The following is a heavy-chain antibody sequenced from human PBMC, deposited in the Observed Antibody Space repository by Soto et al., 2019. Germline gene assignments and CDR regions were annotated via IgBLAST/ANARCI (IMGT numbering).Heavy chain of an antibody. CDR2: IVVGSGNT. V-gene: IGHV1-58*01. D-gene: IGHD3-10*01. Sequence: SVKVSCKASGFTFTSSAVQWVRQARGQRLEWIGWIVVGSGNTNYAQKFQERVTITRDMSTSTAYMELSSLRSEDTAVYYCAADYYYGSGSYPYYYYYGMDVWGQGTTVTVSS. CDR1: GFTFTSSA. J-gene: IGHJ6*02. CDR3: AADYYYGSGSYPYYYYYGMDV.